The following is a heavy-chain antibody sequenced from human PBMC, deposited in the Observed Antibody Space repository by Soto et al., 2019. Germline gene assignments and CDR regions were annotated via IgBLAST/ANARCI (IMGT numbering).Heavy chain of an antibody. V-gene: IGHV3-23*01. Sequence: EVQPLVSGGGLVQPGGSLRLSCAASGFTFSSYAMSWVRQAPGKGLWWVSAVSGSGGSTSDADSVKGRFTISRDNSKNTQYLQNHSLSAEDTAVYYSAPAAGRTDFDSWGQGTLVTVSS. J-gene: IGHJ4*02. CDR2: VSGSGGST. CDR1: GFTFSSYA. D-gene: IGHD6-13*01. CDR3: APAAGRTDFDS.